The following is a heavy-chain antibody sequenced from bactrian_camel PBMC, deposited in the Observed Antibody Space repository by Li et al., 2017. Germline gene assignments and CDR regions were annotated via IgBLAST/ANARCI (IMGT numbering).Heavy chain of an antibody. Sequence: HVQLVESGGGSVQAGGSLRLSCTASGLTYIPGCMGWSRQAPGKEREGVAHIYARRAVTPYASSVKGRFTISQDNAKNIVYLQMNSLKPEDTAMYFCAADSRGDGNWLLMTQSFDSWGQGTQVTVS. CDR1: GLTYIPGC. V-gene: IGHV3S1*01. D-gene: IGHD7*01. CDR2: IYARRAVT. J-gene: IGHJ6*01. CDR3: AADSRGDGNWLLMTQSFDS.